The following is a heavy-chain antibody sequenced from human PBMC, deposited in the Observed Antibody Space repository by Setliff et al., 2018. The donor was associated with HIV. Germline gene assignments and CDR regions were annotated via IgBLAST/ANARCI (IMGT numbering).Heavy chain of an antibody. D-gene: IGHD3-10*01. Sequence: SETLSLTCSVSGSSISSNSYWWAWIRQPPGKGLEYIGTIYHRGGTFNNPSLKSRVVMSVDTSKNQFSLKLTSVTAADTALYYCAREGGQGYSGSGSFYHRNFDLWGRGTLVTVSS. CDR3: AREGGQGYSGSGSFYHRNFDL. CDR1: GSSISSNSYW. CDR2: IYHRGGT. V-gene: IGHV4-39*07. J-gene: IGHJ2*01.